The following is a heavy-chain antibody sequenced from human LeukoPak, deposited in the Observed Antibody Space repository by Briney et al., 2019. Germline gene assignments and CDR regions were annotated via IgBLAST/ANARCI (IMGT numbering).Heavy chain of an antibody. D-gene: IGHD3-22*01. J-gene: IGHJ4*02. V-gene: IGHV3-64D*09. CDR2: VTHDGGST. CDR3: VKTLSSGYYFGN. Sequence: GGSPRLSCSASGFTFSGFAMHWVRQAPGKGLEYVSTVTHDGGSTYYADSVKGRFTISRDNSKNTLYLQMSSLRPEDTAVYYCVKTLSSGYYFGNWGQGTLVTVSS. CDR1: GFTFSGFA.